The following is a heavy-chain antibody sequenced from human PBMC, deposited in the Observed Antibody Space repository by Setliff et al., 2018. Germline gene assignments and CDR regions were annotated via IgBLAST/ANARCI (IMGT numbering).Heavy chain of an antibody. CDR2: ISGGGRYT. D-gene: IGHD6-25*01. CDR3: ASSPANGGHDAFDI. Sequence: GGSLRLSCIASGFTFSSYSMNWVRRAPGKGLEWVSSISGGGRYTYSADSVRGRFTISRDNAKNALYVQMNSLGAEDTAVYYCASSPANGGHDAFDIWGQGTMVTVSS. J-gene: IGHJ3*02. V-gene: IGHV3-21*01. CDR1: GFTFSSYS.